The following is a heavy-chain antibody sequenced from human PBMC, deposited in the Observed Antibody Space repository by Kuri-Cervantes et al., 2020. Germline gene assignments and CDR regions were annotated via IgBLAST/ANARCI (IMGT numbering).Heavy chain of an antibody. Sequence: GESLKISCKVSGYRFPNYWIAWVRQMPDKGLEWMGFVYPADSDTRYSPSFQGQVTISADKSISTAYLQWSSLKASDTAMYYCARVLAVAGTIVGWDFWGQGTLVTVSS. D-gene: IGHD6-19*01. CDR1: GYRFPNYW. CDR3: ARVLAVAGTIVGWDF. CDR2: VYPADSDT. J-gene: IGHJ4*02. V-gene: IGHV5-51*01.